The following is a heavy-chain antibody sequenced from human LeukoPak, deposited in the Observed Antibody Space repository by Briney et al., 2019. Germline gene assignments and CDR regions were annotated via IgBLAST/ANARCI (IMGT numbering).Heavy chain of an antibody. Sequence: RSSETLSLTCAVYGGSFSGYYWSWIRQPPGKGLEWIGEINHSGGTNYNPSLKSRVTMSVDTSKNQFSLKLSSVTAADTAVYYCARVVRMDAFDIWGQGTMVTVSS. CDR1: GGSFSGYY. V-gene: IGHV4-34*01. CDR3: ARVVRMDAFDI. CDR2: INHSGGT. J-gene: IGHJ3*02. D-gene: IGHD3-22*01.